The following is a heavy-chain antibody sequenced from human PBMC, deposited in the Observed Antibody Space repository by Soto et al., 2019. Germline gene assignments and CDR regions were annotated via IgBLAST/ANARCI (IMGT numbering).Heavy chain of an antibody. J-gene: IGHJ4*02. Sequence: SETLSLTCTVSGGSISSSSYYWGWIRQPPGKGLEWIGSIYYSGSTYYNQSLKGRVTISVDTSKNQFSLNLSSVTAADTAVYFCARLTPQWPYLDYWGQGTLVTVSS. CDR1: GGSISSSSYY. CDR2: IYYSGST. D-gene: IGHD6-19*01. V-gene: IGHV4-39*01. CDR3: ARLTPQWPYLDY.